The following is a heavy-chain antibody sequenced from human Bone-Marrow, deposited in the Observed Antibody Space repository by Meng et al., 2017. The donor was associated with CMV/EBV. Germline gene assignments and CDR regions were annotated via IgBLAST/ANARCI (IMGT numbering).Heavy chain of an antibody. CDR1: GYTFTGYY. CDR2: INPNSGGT. J-gene: IGHJ5*02. Sequence: QWQLVQVGVEGKKPGAYVTVPCKASGYTFTGYYMHWVRQAPGQGLEWMGWINPNSGGTNYAQKFQGRVTMTRDTSISTAYMELSRLRSDDTAVYYCARGLQLGWFDPWGQGTLVTVSS. D-gene: IGHD4-11*01. CDR3: ARGLQLGWFDP. V-gene: IGHV1-2*02.